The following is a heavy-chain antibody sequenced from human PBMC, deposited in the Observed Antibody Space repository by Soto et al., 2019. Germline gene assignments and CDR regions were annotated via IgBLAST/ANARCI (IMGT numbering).Heavy chain of an antibody. D-gene: IGHD6-13*01. V-gene: IGHV3-74*01. CDR3: ARGIAAAGFDP. CDR2: INTDGSTT. J-gene: IGHJ5*02. CDR1: GFTLSSYW. Sequence: SGGSLRLSCAASGFTLSSYWMHWVRQSPGKGPVWVSRINTDGSTTTYADSVKGRFTISRDNAKNTLYLQMNSLRGEDTAVYYCARGIAAAGFDPWGQGTLVTVSS.